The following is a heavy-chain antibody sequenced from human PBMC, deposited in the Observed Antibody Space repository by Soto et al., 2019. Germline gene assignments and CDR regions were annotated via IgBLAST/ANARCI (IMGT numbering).Heavy chain of an antibody. CDR1: GFTFSSYW. CDR2: IYTDGTTT. CDR3: AKMSSENYYDPVFS. D-gene: IGHD3-22*01. J-gene: IGHJ4*02. Sequence: GGSLRLSCAASGFTFSSYWMHWVRQAPGKGLVWVSRIYTDGTTTNYADSVKGRFTISRDNAKNSVFLQMNSLRAEDTALYFCAKMSSENYYDPVFSWGQGTLVTVSS. V-gene: IGHV3-74*01.